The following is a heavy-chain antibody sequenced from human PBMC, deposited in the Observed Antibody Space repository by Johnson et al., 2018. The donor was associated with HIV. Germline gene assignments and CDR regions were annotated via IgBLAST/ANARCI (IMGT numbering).Heavy chain of an antibody. D-gene: IGHD3-22*01. Sequence: VQLVESGGGVVQPGRSLRLSCAASGFTFSSYAMSWVRQAPGKGLEWVSAISGSGGSTYYADSVKGRFTISRDNSKNTLYLQMNSLRAEDTAVYYCAKGLGSSGYYYGGAFDIWGQGTMVTVSS. V-gene: IGHV3-23*04. CDR1: GFTFSSYA. CDR3: AKGLGSSGYYYGGAFDI. CDR2: ISGSGGST. J-gene: IGHJ3*02.